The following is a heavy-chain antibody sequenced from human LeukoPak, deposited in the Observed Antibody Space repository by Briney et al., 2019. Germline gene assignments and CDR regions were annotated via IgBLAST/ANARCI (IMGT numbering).Heavy chain of an antibody. Sequence: PSETLSLTCTVSGGSISSGDYYWSWIRQHPGKGLEWIGYIYYSGSTYYNPSLKSRVTISVDTSKNQFSLKLSAVTAADTAVYYCARVGIAAAGTVHMDVWGKGTAVSVSS. D-gene: IGHD6-13*01. CDR2: IYYSGST. V-gene: IGHV4-31*03. CDR1: GGSISSGDYY. J-gene: IGHJ6*03. CDR3: ARVGIAAAGTVHMDV.